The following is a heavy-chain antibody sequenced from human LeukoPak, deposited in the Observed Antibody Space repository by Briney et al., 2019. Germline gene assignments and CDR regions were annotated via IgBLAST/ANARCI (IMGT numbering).Heavy chain of an antibody. Sequence: LRLSCAASGFTFSSYWSWVRQPPGQGLEWIGYIYYTGSTYYNPSLKSRVIISVDTSRNQFSLKLSSVTAADTAVYYCARGGSLDPWGQGTLVTVSS. V-gene: IGHV4-30-4*01. CDR2: IYYTGST. CDR1: GFTFSSY. J-gene: IGHJ5*02. D-gene: IGHD3-10*01. CDR3: ARGGSLDP.